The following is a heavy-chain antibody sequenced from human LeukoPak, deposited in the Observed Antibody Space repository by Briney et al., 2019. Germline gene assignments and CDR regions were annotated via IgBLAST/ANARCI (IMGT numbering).Heavy chain of an antibody. CDR3: ASALPSIAAAGNFDY. CDR2: INPNSGST. CDR1: GYTFTGYY. D-gene: IGHD6-13*01. J-gene: IGHJ4*02. V-gene: IGHV1-2*06. Sequence: ASVKVSCKASGYTFTGYYMHWVRQAPGQGLEWMGRINPNSGSTNYAQKFQGRVTMTRDTSISTAYMELSRLRSDDTAVYYCASALPSIAAAGNFDYWGQGTLVTVSS.